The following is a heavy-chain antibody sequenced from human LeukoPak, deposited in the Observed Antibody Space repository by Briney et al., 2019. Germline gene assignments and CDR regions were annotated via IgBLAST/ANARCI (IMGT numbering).Heavy chain of an antibody. CDR3: AREIYDSSGYYGY. Sequence: SETLSLTCTVSGDSISSYYWSWIRQPPGKGLEWIGYIYYSGSTNYNPSLKSRVTISVDTSKNQFSLKLSSVTAADTAVYYCAREIYDSSGYYGYWGQGTLVTVSS. J-gene: IGHJ4*02. CDR2: IYYSGST. D-gene: IGHD3-22*01. V-gene: IGHV4-59*01. CDR1: GDSISSYY.